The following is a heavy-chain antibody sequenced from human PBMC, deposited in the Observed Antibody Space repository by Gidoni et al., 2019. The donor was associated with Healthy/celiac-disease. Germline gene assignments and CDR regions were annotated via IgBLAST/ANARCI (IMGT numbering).Heavy chain of an antibody. J-gene: IGHJ5*02. CDR1: GGSISSSSYY. Sequence: QLQLQESGPGLVKPSETLSLTCTVSGGSISSSSYYWGWIRQPPGKGLEWIGSIYYSESTYYNPSLKSGVTISVDTSKNQFSLKLSSVTAAHTAVYYCARHGSGSYYGTFNWFDPWGQGTLVTVSS. CDR3: ARHGSGSYYGTFNWFDP. D-gene: IGHD3-10*01. V-gene: IGHV4-39*01. CDR2: IYYSEST.